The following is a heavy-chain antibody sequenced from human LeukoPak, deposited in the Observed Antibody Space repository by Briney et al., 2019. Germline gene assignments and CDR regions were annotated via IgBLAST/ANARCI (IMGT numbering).Heavy chain of an antibody. Sequence: GGSLRLSCEVSGFTFTDYWMNWVPQAPGKGPEWVASIRQDGSEKTYVDSVKGRFTISRDNTKNSLSLQLNGLRAEDTAVYYCARDGTAAGLYFDLWGQGTLVTVSS. CDR3: ARDGTAAGLYFDL. J-gene: IGHJ4*01. D-gene: IGHD6-13*01. CDR2: IRQDGSEK. V-gene: IGHV3-7*01. CDR1: GFTFTDYW.